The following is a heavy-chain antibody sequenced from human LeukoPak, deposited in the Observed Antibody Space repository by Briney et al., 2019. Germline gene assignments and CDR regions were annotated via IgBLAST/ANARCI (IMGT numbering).Heavy chain of an antibody. J-gene: IGHJ4*02. CDR3: ARVLGIAAAGTAELFDY. D-gene: IGHD6-13*01. CDR2: INPSGGST. V-gene: IGHV1-46*01. Sequence: ASVKVSCTASGYTFIGYFMHWVRQAPGQGREWMGIINPSGGSTSYAQKFQGRVTMTRDTSTSTVYMELSSLRSEDTAVYYCARVLGIAAAGTAELFDYWGQGTLVTVSS. CDR1: GYTFIGYF.